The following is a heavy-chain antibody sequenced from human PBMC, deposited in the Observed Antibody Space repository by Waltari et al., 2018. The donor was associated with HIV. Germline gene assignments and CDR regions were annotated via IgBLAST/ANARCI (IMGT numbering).Heavy chain of an antibody. CDR1: GFPFINYA. V-gene: IGHV3-23*01. J-gene: IGHJ4*02. CDR2: ISGSSTRT. D-gene: IGHD6-19*01. CDR3: AKDLAVASEDY. Sequence: VPLLESGGCLVQPGLSLRLSCAASGFPFINYAMSWRRQTPGRGLEWVSRISGSSTRTYYADAVKGRFTISRDNSRNTLYLQMNSLRAEDTAVYYCAKDLAVASEDYWGQGTLVTVSS.